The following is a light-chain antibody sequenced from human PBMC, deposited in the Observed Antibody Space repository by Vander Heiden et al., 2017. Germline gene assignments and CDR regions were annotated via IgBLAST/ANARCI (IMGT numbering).Light chain of an antibody. CDR2: EVR. CDR3: SSYTTTSALVL. Sequence: SALTQPASVSGSPCLSTAISCTGPSSAVGVDSSVPWYHPHPGQAPRIMIYEVRDRPLGVSDRFSGSKLGNTASLTISGLQPEDEADYYCSSYTTTSALVLFGGGTKVTV. V-gene: IGLV2-14*01. J-gene: IGLJ2*01. CDR1: SSAVGVDSS.